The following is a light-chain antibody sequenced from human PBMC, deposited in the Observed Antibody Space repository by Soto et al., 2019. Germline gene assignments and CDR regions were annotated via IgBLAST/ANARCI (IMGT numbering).Light chain of an antibody. J-gene: IGKJ2*01. Sequence: DIQMTQSPSILSASVGDRVTITCRASQRISNWLAWSQQKTGKAPKLLIYDASSLERGVPSRFSGSGSGTDFTLTIISLQTDDFATDSCQQYNSYPYTFGQGTKVDIK. CDR1: QRISNW. V-gene: IGKV1-5*01. CDR2: DAS. CDR3: QQYNSYPYT.